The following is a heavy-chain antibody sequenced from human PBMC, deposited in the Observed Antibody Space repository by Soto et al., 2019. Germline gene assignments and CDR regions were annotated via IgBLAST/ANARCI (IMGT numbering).Heavy chain of an antibody. V-gene: IGHV4-30-4*01. J-gene: IGHJ6*02. Sequence: SETLSLTCTVSGGSISGGDSYWSWIRQPPGQGLEWIGYMYYSGTTYYNPSLKSRVSFSVDTSKNQFSLKLTSVTAADTAVYYCAKDEKKSDFSSGMDVWGQGTTVTVSS. CDR1: GGSISGGDSY. CDR2: MYYSGTT. CDR3: AKDEKKSDFSSGMDV. D-gene: IGHD2-15*01.